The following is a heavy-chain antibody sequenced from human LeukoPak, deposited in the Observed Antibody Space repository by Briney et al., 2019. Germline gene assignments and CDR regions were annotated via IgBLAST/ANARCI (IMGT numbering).Heavy chain of an antibody. CDR2: ISYDGSNK. V-gene: IGHV3-30-3*01. CDR1: GFTFSSYA. Sequence: PGGSLRLSCAASGFTFSSYAMHWVRQAPGKRLEWVAVISYDGSNKYYADSVKGRFTISRDNSKNTLYLQMNSLRAEDTAVYYCARDTTGWPEYYYYYGMDVWGQGTTVTVSS. J-gene: IGHJ6*02. CDR3: ARDTTGWPEYYYYYGMDV. D-gene: IGHD4-17*01.